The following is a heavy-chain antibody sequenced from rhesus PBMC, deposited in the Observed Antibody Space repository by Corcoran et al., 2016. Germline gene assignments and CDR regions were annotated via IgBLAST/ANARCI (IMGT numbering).Heavy chain of an antibody. Sequence: LQLQESGPGLEKPSETLSLTCAVSGGSISSNSWTWIRQPPGKGLEWIGRISGDDRSTDYNPSLRSRVTISTDTSKTQFSLKVDSVTAADTAVYYCVGLMVAGPVEYWGQGVLVTVSS. CDR1: GGSISSNS. CDR2: ISGDDRST. J-gene: IGHJ4*01. V-gene: IGHV4-173*01. D-gene: IGHD6-37*01. CDR3: VGLMVAGPVEY.